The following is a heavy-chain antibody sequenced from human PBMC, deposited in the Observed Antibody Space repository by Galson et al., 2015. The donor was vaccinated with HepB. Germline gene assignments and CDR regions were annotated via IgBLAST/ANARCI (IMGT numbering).Heavy chain of an antibody. D-gene: IGHD3-10*01. CDR2: IYSSGST. V-gene: IGHV4-4*07. CDR3: ARLSGHITMVRGIIPHHYYHYMDV. Sequence: CTVSHGSISNYYWNWIRQPAGMGLEWIGRIYSSGSTNYNPSLKRRVTMSVDTSKNQFSLKLSSVTAADTAVYYCARLSGHITMVRGIIPHHYYHYMDVWGRGTTVTVSS. CDR1: HGSISNYY. J-gene: IGHJ6*03.